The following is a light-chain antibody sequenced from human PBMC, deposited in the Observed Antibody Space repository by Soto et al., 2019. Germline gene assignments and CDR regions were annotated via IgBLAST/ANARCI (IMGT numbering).Light chain of an antibody. J-gene: IGLJ1*01. V-gene: IGLV2-23*01. CDR2: EGS. CDR1: SSAVGTFRL. CDR3: CSSAPGRTFV. Sequence: QSVLTQPASVSGSPGQSITISCTGSSSAVGTFRLVSWYQHHAGKVPKLIIYEGSKRPSGVSDRFSGSEPGNTASLTISGLQAEDEADYYCCSSAPGRTFVFGTGTKVTVL.